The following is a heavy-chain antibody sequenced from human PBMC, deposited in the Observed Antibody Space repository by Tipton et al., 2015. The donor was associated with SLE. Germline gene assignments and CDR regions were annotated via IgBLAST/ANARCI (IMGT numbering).Heavy chain of an antibody. CDR2: INHSGST. J-gene: IGHJ5*02. V-gene: IGHV4-4*02. D-gene: IGHD3-3*01. CDR1: GGSISSSNW. Sequence: TLSLTCAVSGGSISSSNWWSWVRQPPGKGLEWIGEINHSGSTNYNPSLKSRVTISVDTSKNQFSLKLSSVTAADTAVYYCARGLSLRQRITIFGVVHWFDPWGQGTLVTVSS. CDR3: ARGLSLRQRITIFGVVHWFDP.